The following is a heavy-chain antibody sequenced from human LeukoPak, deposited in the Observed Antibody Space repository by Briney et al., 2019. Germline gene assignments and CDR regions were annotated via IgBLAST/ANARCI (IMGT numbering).Heavy chain of an antibody. D-gene: IGHD6-6*01. CDR3: ARDWSRFDY. CDR2: IKQDGSEK. V-gene: IGHV3-7*04. CDR1: GFTFSSYV. J-gene: IGHJ4*02. Sequence: GSLRLSCAASGFTFSSYVMHWVRQAPGKGLEWVANIKQDGSEKYYVDSVKGRFTISRDNAKNSLYLQMNSLRAEDTAVYYCARDWSRFDYWGQGTLVTVSS.